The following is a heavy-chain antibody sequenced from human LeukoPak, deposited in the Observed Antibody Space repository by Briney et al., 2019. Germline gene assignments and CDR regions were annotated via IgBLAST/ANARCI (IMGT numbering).Heavy chain of an antibody. Sequence: GGSLRLSCVVSGMPFERHGMHWVRQPPGKGLEWLAFIKYDGSRTDYEDSVKGRFTVSRDNSKNTLYPEMNSLRAEDTALYYFVKDTIFTVDPFDYWGQGTLVTVSS. CDR3: VKDTIFTVDPFDY. V-gene: IGHV3-30*02. CDR1: GMPFERHG. J-gene: IGHJ4*02. CDR2: IKYDGSRT. D-gene: IGHD3-3*01.